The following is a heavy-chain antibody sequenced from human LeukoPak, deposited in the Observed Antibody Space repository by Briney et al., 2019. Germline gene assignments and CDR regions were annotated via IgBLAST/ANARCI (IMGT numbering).Heavy chain of an antibody. Sequence: PGRSLRLSCAAPGFTFSSYWMHWVRQAPGKGLVWVSRVNNDGSTTSYADSVRGRFTISRDNTKNTLYLQMNSLRAEDTAVYFCLAAAGTIGWGQGTLVTVSS. CDR2: VNNDGSTT. V-gene: IGHV3-74*01. D-gene: IGHD6-13*01. CDR3: LAAAGTIG. J-gene: IGHJ4*02. CDR1: GFTFSSYW.